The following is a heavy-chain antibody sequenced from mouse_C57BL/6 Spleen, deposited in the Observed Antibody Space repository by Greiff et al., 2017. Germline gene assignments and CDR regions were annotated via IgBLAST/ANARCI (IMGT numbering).Heavy chain of an antibody. Sequence: QVQLKESGPGILQSSQTLSLTCSFSGFSLSTSGMGVSWIRQPSGKGLEWLAHTYWDDDKRYNPSLKSRLTISKDTSRNQVFLKITSVDTADTATYYCARKYAMDYWGQGTSGTVSA. CDR3: ARKYAMDY. CDR1: GFSLSTSGMG. J-gene: IGHJ4*01. V-gene: IGHV8-12*01. CDR2: TYWDDDK.